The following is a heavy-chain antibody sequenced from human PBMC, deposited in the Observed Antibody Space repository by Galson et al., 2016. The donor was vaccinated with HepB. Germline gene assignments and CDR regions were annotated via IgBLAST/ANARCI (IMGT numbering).Heavy chain of an antibody. CDR1: GDSVSSINAA. J-gene: IGHJ4*02. CDR3: ARDRASWDAQNKCNYDY. V-gene: IGHV6-1*01. CDR2: TYYRSKWYY. Sequence: CAISGDSVSSINAAWIWIRQSPSRGLEWLGRTYYRSKWYYDYAVSVKSRMTIDPDTSKNQLSLHLKSVTPEDTAVYYCARDRASWDAQNKCNYDYWGQGTLVTVSS. D-gene: IGHD2/OR15-2a*01.